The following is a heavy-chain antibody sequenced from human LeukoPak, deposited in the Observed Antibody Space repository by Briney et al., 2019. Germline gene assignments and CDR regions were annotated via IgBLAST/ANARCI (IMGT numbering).Heavy chain of an antibody. D-gene: IGHD6-19*01. CDR1: GGSISSGDFY. J-gene: IGHJ3*02. CDR3: ARGISSGWYGAFDI. Sequence: PSETLSLTCTVSGGSISSGDFYWSWIRQPPGKGLEWIGYIYYSGSTYYNPSLKSRVTMSVDTSKNQFSLELSSVTAADTAVYYCARGISSGWYGAFDIWGQGTMVTVSS. CDR2: IYYSGST. V-gene: IGHV4-30-4*08.